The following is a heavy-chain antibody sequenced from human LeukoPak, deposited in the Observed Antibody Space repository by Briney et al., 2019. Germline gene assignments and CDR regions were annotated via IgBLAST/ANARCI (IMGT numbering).Heavy chain of an antibody. V-gene: IGHV1-46*01. D-gene: IGHD6-13*01. J-gene: IGHJ5*02. CDR2: INPSGGST. CDR3: ARGQREYSSSWYVGFDP. CDR1: GYTFTSYY. Sequence: GVSVKVSCKASGYTFTSYYMHWVRQAPGQGLEWMGIINPSGGSTSYAQKFQGRVTMTRDTSTSTVYMELSSLRSEDTAVYYCARGQREYSSSWYVGFDPWGQGTLVTVSS.